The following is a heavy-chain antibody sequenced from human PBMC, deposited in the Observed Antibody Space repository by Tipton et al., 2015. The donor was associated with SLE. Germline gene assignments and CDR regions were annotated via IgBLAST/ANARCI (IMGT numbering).Heavy chain of an antibody. V-gene: IGHV4-38-2*01. CDR2: IYHSGST. Sequence: PGLVKPSETLSLTCAVSGYSISSGYYWGWIRQPPGKGLEWIGSIYHSGSTYYNPSLKSRVTISVNTSKNQFSLKLSSVTAADTAVYYCARGEDRDYGDPWAFDIWGQGTMVTVSS. J-gene: IGHJ3*02. CDR1: GYSISSGYY. CDR3: ARGEDRDYGDPWAFDI. D-gene: IGHD4-17*01.